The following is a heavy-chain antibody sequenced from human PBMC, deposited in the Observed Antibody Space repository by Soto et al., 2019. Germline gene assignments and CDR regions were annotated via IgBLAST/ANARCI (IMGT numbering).Heavy chain of an antibody. V-gene: IGHV4-59*05. D-gene: IGHD4-17*01. J-gene: IGHJ6*02. Sequence: SETLSLTCTVSGDSISSYYWSWIRQPPGKGLEWIGSIYYSGSTYYNPSLKSRVTISVDTSKNQFSLKLSSVTAADTAVYYCARRVRVTTAPNYYYYGIDVWGQGTTVTVSS. CDR3: ARRVRVTTAPNYYYYGIDV. CDR1: GDSISSYY. CDR2: IYYSGST.